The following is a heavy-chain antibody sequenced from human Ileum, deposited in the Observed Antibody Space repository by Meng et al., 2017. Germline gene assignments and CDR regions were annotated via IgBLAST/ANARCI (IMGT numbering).Heavy chain of an antibody. CDR3: ARDGQKWNNDY. J-gene: IGHJ4*02. Sequence: ASVTVSCKASGYTFTDYYVHWVRQAPGQGLEWMGRIIPKNGVTIYAQKFQDRVTITRDASIGTAFMELRSLTSDDTAVYYCARDGQKWNNDYWGQGTLVTVSS. CDR2: IIPKNGVT. D-gene: IGHD1/OR15-1a*01. CDR1: GYTFTDYY. V-gene: IGHV1-2*06.